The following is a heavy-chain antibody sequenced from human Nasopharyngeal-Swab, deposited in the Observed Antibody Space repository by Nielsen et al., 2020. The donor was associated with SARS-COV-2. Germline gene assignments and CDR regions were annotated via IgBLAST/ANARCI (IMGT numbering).Heavy chain of an antibody. Sequence: SETLSLTCTVSGGSISSSSYYWGWIRQPPGKGLEWIGSIYYSGSTYYNPSLKSRVTISVDTSKNQFSLKLSSVTAADTAVYYCARHKPPAMVTSYYFDYWGQGTLVIVSS. CDR2: IYYSGST. V-gene: IGHV4-39*01. J-gene: IGHJ4*02. CDR3: ARHKPPAMVTSYYFDY. CDR1: GGSISSSSYY. D-gene: IGHD5-18*01.